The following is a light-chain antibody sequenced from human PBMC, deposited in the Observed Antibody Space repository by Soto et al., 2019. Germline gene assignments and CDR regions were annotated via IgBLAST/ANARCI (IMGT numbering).Light chain of an antibody. CDR1: RGHSSYA. Sequence: QAVLTQSPSASASLGASVKLTCTLSRGHSSYAIAWHQQQPEKGPRYLMTLNSDGSHSKGDGIPDRFSGSSSGAERYLTISSLQSADEADYYWQTWGTGIVVFGGGTKLTVL. CDR3: QTWGTGIVV. V-gene: IGLV4-69*01. CDR2: LNSDGSH. J-gene: IGLJ2*01.